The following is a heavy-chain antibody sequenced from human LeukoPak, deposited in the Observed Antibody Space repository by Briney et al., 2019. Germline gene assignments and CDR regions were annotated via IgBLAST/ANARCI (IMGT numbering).Heavy chain of an antibody. CDR2: IYYSWST. J-gene: IGHJ4*02. D-gene: IGHD6-6*01. Sequence: PSQTLSLTCTVSGGSISSGDYYWSWIRQPPGKGLEWIGYIYYSWSTYYNPSLKSRVTISIDTSKNQFSLKLSSVTAADTAVYYCARGGSSSSSFDYWGQGTLVTVSS. CDR1: GGSISSGDYY. V-gene: IGHV4-30-4*08. CDR3: ARGGSSSSSFDY.